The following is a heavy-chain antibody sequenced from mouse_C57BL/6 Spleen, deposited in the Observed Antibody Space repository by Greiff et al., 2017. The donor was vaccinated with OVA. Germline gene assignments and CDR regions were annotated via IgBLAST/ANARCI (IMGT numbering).Heavy chain of an antibody. D-gene: IGHD3-2*02. CDR2: IYPGDGDT. CDR1: GYAFSSSW. Sequence: QVQLQQSGPELVKPGASVKISCKASGYAFSSSWMNWVKQRPGKGLEWIGRIYPGDGDTNYNGKFKGKATLTADKSSSTAYMQLSILTSEDSAVYFCGRDSSGYDFDYWGQGTTLTVSS. V-gene: IGHV1-82*01. J-gene: IGHJ2*01. CDR3: GRDSSGYDFDY.